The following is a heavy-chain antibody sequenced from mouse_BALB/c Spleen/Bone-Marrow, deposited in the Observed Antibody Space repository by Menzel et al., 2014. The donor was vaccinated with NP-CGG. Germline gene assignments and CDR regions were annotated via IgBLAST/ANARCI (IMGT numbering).Heavy chain of an antibody. CDR3: ARKSQRAYDSMNY. J-gene: IGHJ4*01. CDR2: ICPGDFNT. Sequence: QVQLQQSGPELVKPGASVRISCKASGYTFTSFYIYWVRQRPGQGLEWIGWICPGDFNTKYNEKFKGKATLTADKSSSTASMQLSSLTSEDSAVYFCARKSQRAYDSMNYWGQGTSVTVSS. CDR1: GYTFTSFY. D-gene: IGHD2-4*01. V-gene: IGHV1S56*01.